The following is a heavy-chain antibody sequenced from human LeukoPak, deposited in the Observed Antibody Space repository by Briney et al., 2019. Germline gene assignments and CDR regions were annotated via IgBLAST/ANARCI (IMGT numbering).Heavy chain of an antibody. CDR1: GGSISSSSYY. V-gene: IGHV4-39*01. CDR2: IYYSGST. J-gene: IGHJ4*02. Sequence: SETLSLACTVSGGSISSSSYYWGWIRQPPGKGLEWIGSIYYSGSTYYNPSLKSRVTISVDTSKNQFSLKLSSVTAADTAVYYCASAYGSGSPTSHFDYWGQGTLVTVSS. D-gene: IGHD3-10*01. CDR3: ASAYGSGSPTSHFDY.